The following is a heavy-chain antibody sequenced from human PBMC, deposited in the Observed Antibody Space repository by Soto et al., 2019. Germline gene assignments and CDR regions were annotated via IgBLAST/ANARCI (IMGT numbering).Heavy chain of an antibody. CDR1: GYTFTSYA. J-gene: IGHJ4*02. CDR2: INAGNGNT. V-gene: IGHV1-3*01. CDR3: ARDLGGGPDY. D-gene: IGHD2-15*01. Sequence: QVQLVQSGAEVKKPGASVKVSCKASGYTFTSYAIHWVRQAPGQRLEWMGWINAGNGNTKYSQKFQDRGTITRDTSASTAYMELSSLRSEDTPVYYCARDLGGGPDYWGQGTLVTVSS.